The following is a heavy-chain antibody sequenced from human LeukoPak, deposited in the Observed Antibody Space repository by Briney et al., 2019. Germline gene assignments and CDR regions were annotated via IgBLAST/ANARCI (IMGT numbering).Heavy chain of an antibody. Sequence: GGTLRLSCAASGFAFNNYGMTWVRQAPGKGLEWVSYISSSSSTIYYADSVKGRFTISRDNAKNSLYLQMNSLRAEDTAVYYCARDVVTTVTYYYFDYWGQGTLVTVSS. V-gene: IGHV3-48*01. D-gene: IGHD4-17*01. CDR3: ARDVVTTVTYYYFDY. CDR2: ISSSSSTI. CDR1: GFAFNNYG. J-gene: IGHJ4*02.